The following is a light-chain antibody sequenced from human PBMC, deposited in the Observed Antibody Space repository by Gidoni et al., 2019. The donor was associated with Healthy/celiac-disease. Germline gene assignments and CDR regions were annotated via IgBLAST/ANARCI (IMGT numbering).Light chain of an antibody. Sequence: QSALTQPASVSGSPGQSITISCTGTSSYVGGYNYVSWYQQHPGKAPKLMIYEVSNRPSGVSNRFSGSKSGNTASLTISGLQAEDEADYYCSSYTSSSTLDVVFGGGTKLTVL. V-gene: IGLV2-14*01. J-gene: IGLJ2*01. CDR2: EVS. CDR1: SSYVGGYNY. CDR3: SSYTSSSTLDVV.